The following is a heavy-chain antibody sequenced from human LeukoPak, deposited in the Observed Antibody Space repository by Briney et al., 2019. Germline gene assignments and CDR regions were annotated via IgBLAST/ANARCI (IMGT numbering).Heavy chain of an antibody. CDR2: IRFDGSNK. J-gene: IGHJ3*02. Sequence: GGSLRLSCAASGFVFNQHGMSWVRQGPGKGLEWLTFIRFDGSNKYYADSVKGRFTISRDNPKNSLYLQMNSLRAEDTAVYYCARVNSGYDLNAFDIWGQGTMVTVSS. CDR3: ARVNSGYDLNAFDI. V-gene: IGHV3-30*02. CDR1: GFVFNQHG. D-gene: IGHD5-12*01.